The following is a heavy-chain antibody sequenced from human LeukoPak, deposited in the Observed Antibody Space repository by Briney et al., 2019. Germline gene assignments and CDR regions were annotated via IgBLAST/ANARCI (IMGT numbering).Heavy chain of an antibody. J-gene: IGHJ4*02. CDR3: ANAPRSSGSYY. Sequence: PGGSLRLSCAASGFTVSSNYMSWVRQAPGKGLEWVSVIYSGGSTYYADSVKGRFTISRDNSKNTLYLQMNSLRAEDTAMYYCANAPRSSGSYYWGQGTLVTVSS. CDR1: GFTVSSNY. V-gene: IGHV3-53*01. D-gene: IGHD1-26*01. CDR2: IYSGGST.